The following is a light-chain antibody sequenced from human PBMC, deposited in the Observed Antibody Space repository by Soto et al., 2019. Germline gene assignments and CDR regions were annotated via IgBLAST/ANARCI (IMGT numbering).Light chain of an antibody. CDR3: SSYTSSTTNV. J-gene: IGLJ1*01. Sequence: QSALTQPASVSGSLGQSITISCTGTSSDIGGYNFVSWYQQHPGKAPKLMIFEVSKRPSGVSNRFSGSKSGNTASLTISGLQAEDEADYYCSSYTSSTTNVFGTGTKLTVL. V-gene: IGLV2-14*01. CDR1: SSDIGGYNF. CDR2: EVS.